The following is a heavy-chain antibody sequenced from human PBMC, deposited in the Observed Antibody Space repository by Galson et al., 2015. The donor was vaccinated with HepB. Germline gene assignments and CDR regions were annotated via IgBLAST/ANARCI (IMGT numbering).Heavy chain of an antibody. D-gene: IGHD3-22*01. Sequence: SETLSLTCTVSGGSISSYYWSWIRQPPGKGLEWIGYIYYGGSTNYNPSLKSRVTISVDTSKNQFSLKLSSVTAADTAVYYCARGGEYYDSSGRFDYWGQGTLVTASS. CDR1: GGSISSYY. CDR2: IYYGGST. V-gene: IGHV4-59*13. CDR3: ARGGEYYDSSGRFDY. J-gene: IGHJ4*02.